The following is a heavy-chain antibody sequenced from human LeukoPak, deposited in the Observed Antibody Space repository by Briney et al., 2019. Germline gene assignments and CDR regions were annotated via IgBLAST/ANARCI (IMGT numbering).Heavy chain of an antibody. CDR3: ARGAAAAGDLGAFDI. Sequence: ASVKVSCKASGFTFTSSAVQWVRQARGQRLEWIGWIVVGSGNTNYAQKLQGRVTMTTDTSTSTAYMELRSLRSDDTAIYYCARGAAAAGDLGAFDIWGQGTMVTVSS. D-gene: IGHD6-13*01. CDR1: GFTFTSSA. CDR2: IVVGSGNT. V-gene: IGHV1-58*01. J-gene: IGHJ3*02.